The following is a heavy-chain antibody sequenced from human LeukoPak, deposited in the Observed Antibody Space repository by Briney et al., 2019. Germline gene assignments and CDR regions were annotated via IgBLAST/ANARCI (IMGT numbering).Heavy chain of an antibody. CDR3: TKAGIAVPATPDY. CDR2: ISSGGGTT. D-gene: IGHD6-19*01. CDR1: GFTYSNYA. J-gene: IGHJ4*02. Sequence: PSGGSLRLSCAASGFTYSNYAMNWVRQAPGKGLEWVSGISSGGGTTYYADSVKGRFIISRDNSKNTLYLQMDSLRAEDTAVYYCTKAGIAVPATPDYWGQGTLVTVSS. V-gene: IGHV3-23*01.